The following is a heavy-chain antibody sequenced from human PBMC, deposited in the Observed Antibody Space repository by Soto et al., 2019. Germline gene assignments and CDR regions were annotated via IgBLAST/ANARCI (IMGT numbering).Heavy chain of an antibody. CDR1: GFPFSSYA. CDR3: AKDLAAVADDNY. J-gene: IGHJ4*01. Sequence: GGSLRLSCAASGFPFSSYAMHWVRTAPGKGLEWVAVISYDGSNKYYADSVKGRFTISRDNSKNTLYLQMNSLRAEDTAVYYCAKDLAAVADDNYWGQGTLVTVSS. CDR2: ISYDGSNK. D-gene: IGHD6-19*01. V-gene: IGHV3-30*04.